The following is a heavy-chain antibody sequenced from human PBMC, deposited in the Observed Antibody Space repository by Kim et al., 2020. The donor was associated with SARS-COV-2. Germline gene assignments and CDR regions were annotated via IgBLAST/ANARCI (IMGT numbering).Heavy chain of an antibody. Sequence: ASVKVSCKASGYTFTSYYMHWVRQAPGQGLEWMGIINPSGGSTSYAQKFQGRVTMTRDTSTSTVYMELSSLRSEDTAVYYCARDRVLWFGDLWERFHPDYYYGMDVWGQGTTVTVSS. V-gene: IGHV1-46*01. CDR2: INPSGGST. CDR1: GYTFTSYY. J-gene: IGHJ6*02. D-gene: IGHD3-10*01. CDR3: ARDRVLWFGDLWERFHPDYYYGMDV.